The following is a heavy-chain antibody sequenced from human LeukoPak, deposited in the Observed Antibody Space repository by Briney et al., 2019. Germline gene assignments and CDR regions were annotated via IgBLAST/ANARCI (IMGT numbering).Heavy chain of an antibody. CDR3: ARHDRAAPGEYYFDY. J-gene: IGHJ4*02. CDR2: INHSGST. CDR1: GGSFSGYY. Sequence: SETLSLTCAVYGGSFSGYYWSWIRQPPGKGLEWVGEINHSGSTNYNPSLKSRVTISVDTSKNQFSLKLSSVTAADAAVYYCARHDRAAPGEYYFDYWGQGTLVTVSS. D-gene: IGHD3-10*01. V-gene: IGHV4-34*01.